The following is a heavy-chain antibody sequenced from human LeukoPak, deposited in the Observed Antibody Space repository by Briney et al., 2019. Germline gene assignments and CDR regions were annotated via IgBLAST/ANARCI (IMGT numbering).Heavy chain of an antibody. D-gene: IGHD4-23*01. CDR2: INPRGSSA. CDR1: VYTLTSHY. V-gene: IGHV1-46*01. CDR3: ARLYGGNSGVTISDYYYYYRDV. J-gene: IGHJ6*03. Sequence: ASLKASSKRFVYTLTSHYMHWVRQTPRQRLEWVGVINPRGSSASDGQRFQGRVAVSRDTANSTVYMELSSLRAEDTAVYYYARLYGGNSGVTISDYYYYYRDVWGKGTTVTVS.